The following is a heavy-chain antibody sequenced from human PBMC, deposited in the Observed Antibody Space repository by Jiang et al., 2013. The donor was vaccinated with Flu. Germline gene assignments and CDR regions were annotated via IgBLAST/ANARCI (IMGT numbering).Heavy chain of an antibody. D-gene: IGHD6-19*01. V-gene: IGHV3-23*01. Sequence: AASGFTFSSYAMSWARQAPGKRLEWVSTISTSGSTTYYADSVKGRFTISRDNSKDTLSLQMNSLRAEDTAVYYCAKGGYSSGWFLDYWGQGTLVTVSS. CDR3: AKGGYSSGWFLDY. J-gene: IGHJ4*02. CDR1: GFTFSSYA. CDR2: ISTSGSTT.